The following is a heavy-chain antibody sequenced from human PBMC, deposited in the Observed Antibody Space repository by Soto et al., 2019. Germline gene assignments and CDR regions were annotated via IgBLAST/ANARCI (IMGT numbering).Heavy chain of an antibody. CDR2: ISGSGGST. CDR1: GFTFSSYA. Sequence: EVQLLESGGGLVQPGGSLRLSCAASGFTFSSYAMSWVRQAPGKGLEWVSAISGSGGSTYYADSVKGRFTISRDNSKNTLYLQMNSLRAEDTAVYYCASSSGWYWGFDYWGQGTLVTVSS. V-gene: IGHV3-23*01. J-gene: IGHJ4*02. D-gene: IGHD6-19*01. CDR3: ASSSGWYWGFDY.